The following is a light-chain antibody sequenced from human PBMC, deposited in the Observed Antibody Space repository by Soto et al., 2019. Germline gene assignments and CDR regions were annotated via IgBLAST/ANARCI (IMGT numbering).Light chain of an antibody. V-gene: IGLV2-14*01. CDR3: SSYTSTNTYAV. Sequence: QSVLTQPASVSGSPGQSITISCTGTSSDIGDYDYVSWYQHHPGKAPKLMIYEVSNRPSGISNRFSGSKSGNTASLTISGLQAEDEADYYCSSYTSTNTYAVFGGGTKLTVL. J-gene: IGLJ2*01. CDR2: EVS. CDR1: SSDIGDYDY.